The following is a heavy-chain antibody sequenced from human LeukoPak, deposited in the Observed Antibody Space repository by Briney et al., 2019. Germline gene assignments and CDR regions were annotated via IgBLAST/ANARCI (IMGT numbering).Heavy chain of an antibody. CDR1: GGTFSSYA. CDR3: ARDFGYSGSYPDY. J-gene: IGHJ4*02. CDR2: IIPILGIA. Sequence: ASVKVSCKASGGTFSSYAITWVRQAPGQGLEWMGRIIPILGIANYAQKFQGRVTITADKSTSTAYMDLSSLRSEDTAVYYCARDFGYSGSYPDYWGQGTLVTVSS. V-gene: IGHV1-69*04. D-gene: IGHD1-26*01.